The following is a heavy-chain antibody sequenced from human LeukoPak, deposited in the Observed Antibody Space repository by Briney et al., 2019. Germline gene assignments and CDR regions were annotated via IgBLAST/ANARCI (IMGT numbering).Heavy chain of an antibody. CDR1: GFTFSSYE. Sequence: PGGSLRLSCAASGFTFSSYEMNWVRQAPGKGLEWVSYISSSGSTIYYADSVKGRFTISRDNAKNSLYLQMNSLRAEDTAVYYCAREGYSGSYFSGFDYWGQGTLVTVSS. V-gene: IGHV3-48*03. J-gene: IGHJ4*02. CDR2: ISSSGSTI. CDR3: AREGYSGSYFSGFDY. D-gene: IGHD1-26*01.